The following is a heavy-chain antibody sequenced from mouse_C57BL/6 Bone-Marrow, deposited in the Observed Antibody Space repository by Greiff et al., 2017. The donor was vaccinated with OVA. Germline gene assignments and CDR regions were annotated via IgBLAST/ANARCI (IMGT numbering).Heavy chain of an antibody. J-gene: IGHJ1*03. V-gene: IGHV1-15*01. CDR1: GYTFTDYE. CDR3: AISTVRVWYCSV. CDR2: IGPETGGT. D-gene: IGHD1-1*01. Sequence: VQLKESGAELVRPGASVTLSCKASGYTFTDYEMHWVKQTPVHGLEWIGAIGPETGGTAYNQKFKGKAILTADKSSSTAYMELRSLTSDDSAVYYGAISTVRVWYCSVWGTGTTVTVSS.